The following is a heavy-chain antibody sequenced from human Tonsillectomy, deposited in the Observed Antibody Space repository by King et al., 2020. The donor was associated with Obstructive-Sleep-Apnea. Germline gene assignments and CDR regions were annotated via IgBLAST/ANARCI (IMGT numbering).Heavy chain of an antibody. D-gene: IGHD4-17*01. CDR2: IKSKNDGGTI. CDR1: GFTFNTAW. J-gene: IGHJ4*02. CDR3: TARGGD. Sequence: VQLVESGGGLVKPGGSLRLSCVASGFTFNTAWLTWVRQAPGKGLEWVGRIKSKNDGGTIDYVTHLKGRFIISRDDSKNTLYLQMNSLKAEDTAIYYCTARGGDWGQGTLVTVSS. V-gene: IGHV3-15*01.